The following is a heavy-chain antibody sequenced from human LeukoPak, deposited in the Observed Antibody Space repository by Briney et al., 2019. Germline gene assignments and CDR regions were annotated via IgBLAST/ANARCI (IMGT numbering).Heavy chain of an antibody. CDR2: ISYNGNNK. CDR1: GFPFSDYA. CDR3: ARDMGEDGYNCLFDN. Sequence: PGGSLRLSCAASGFPFSDYAIHWVRQAPGKGLEWVAFISYNGNNKYYSDSVTGRFTISRDNSKNTLFLQMNSLRPEDTAVYYCARDMGEDGYNCLFDNWGQGTLVTVSS. V-gene: IGHV3-30-3*01. D-gene: IGHD5-24*01. J-gene: IGHJ4*02.